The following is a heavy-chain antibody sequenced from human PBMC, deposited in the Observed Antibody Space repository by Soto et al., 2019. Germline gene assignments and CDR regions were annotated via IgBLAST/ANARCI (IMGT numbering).Heavy chain of an antibody. CDR3: ARIRGYWYGLDV. V-gene: IGHV3-23*01. Sequence: WGSLRLSCAGSGFTLSTYGMTWVRQAPGKGLEWVSAITGTGGNTYYVDSVKGRFTSSRDNSKNMLYLQMNSVRVEDTAVYYCARIRGYWYGLDVWGQGTTVTVSS. CDR2: ITGTGGNT. J-gene: IGHJ6*02. CDR1: GFTLSTYG.